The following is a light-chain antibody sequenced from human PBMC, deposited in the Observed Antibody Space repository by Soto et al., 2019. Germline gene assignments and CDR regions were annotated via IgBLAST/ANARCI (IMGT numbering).Light chain of an antibody. CDR2: GAS. V-gene: IGKV3-20*01. CDR3: QQYGTSPLT. Sequence: EIVLTQSPGTLSLYPGERATLSCRASQSVTSNYLAWYQQKPGQAPTFLIYGASSRATGIPDRFSGSGSGTDFTLTISSLEPEDFAVYYCQQYGTSPLTFGGGTRVEVK. J-gene: IGKJ4*01. CDR1: QSVTSNY.